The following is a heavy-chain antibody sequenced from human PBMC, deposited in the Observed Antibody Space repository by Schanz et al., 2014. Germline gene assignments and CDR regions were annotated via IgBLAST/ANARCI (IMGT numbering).Heavy chain of an antibody. CDR1: GASISGSSDY. CDR2: IYYTGTT. CDR3: ARRDNYLSAFDI. D-gene: IGHD4-4*01. J-gene: IGHJ3*02. Sequence: QLQLQESGPGLVKPSETLSLTCTVSGASISGSSDYWGWIRQSPGKGLEWIGNIYYTGTTYYNPSLKSRVSISVDPSKNQVPLKLPSVPAADTAVFYCARRDNYLSAFDIWGQGTMVTVSS. V-gene: IGHV4-39*01.